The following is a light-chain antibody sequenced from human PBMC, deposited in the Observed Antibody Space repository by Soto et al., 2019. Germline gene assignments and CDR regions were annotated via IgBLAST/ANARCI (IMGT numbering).Light chain of an antibody. J-gene: IGKJ2*01. CDR1: QSMSSDY. CDR3: QQYGVSPQYT. V-gene: IGKV3-20*01. CDR2: GAS. Sequence: ERLLTQSPGTLSLSPGETATLSCRASQSMSSDYVAWYQQKPGQSPRLLIFGASSRATGIPDRFSGSGSGTDFSLTINRLEPEDFAVYYCQQYGVSPQYTFGQGTKLEIK.